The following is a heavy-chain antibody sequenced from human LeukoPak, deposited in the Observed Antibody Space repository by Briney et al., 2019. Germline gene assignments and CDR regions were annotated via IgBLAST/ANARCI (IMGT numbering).Heavy chain of an antibody. CDR2: ISGSGGST. J-gene: IGHJ3*02. CDR1: GFTFSSYA. V-gene: IGHV3-23*01. D-gene: IGHD3-22*01. Sequence: GGSLRLSCAASGFTFSSYAMSWVRQAPGKGLEWVSAISGSGGSTYYADSVKGRFTFSRDNSKNTLYLQMNSLRAEDTAVYYCAKGKDYYDSSGYYYTYAFDIWGQGTVVTVSS. CDR3: AKGKDYYDSSGYYYTYAFDI.